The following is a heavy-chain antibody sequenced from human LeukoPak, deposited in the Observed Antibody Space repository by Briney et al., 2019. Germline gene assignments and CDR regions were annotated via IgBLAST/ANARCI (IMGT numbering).Heavy chain of an antibody. V-gene: IGHV4-59*01. CDR2: IFNSGST. J-gene: IGHJ4*02. CDR1: GGYISSYY. Sequence: PSETLSLTCTVSGGYISSYYWSWIPQPPGKGLEWIGYIFNSGSTNYNPSLKSRVTISVDTSKNQFSLKLSSVTAADTAVYFCALGDCSSTSCYVFDYWGQGTLVTVSS. D-gene: IGHD2-2*01. CDR3: ALGDCSSTSCYVFDY.